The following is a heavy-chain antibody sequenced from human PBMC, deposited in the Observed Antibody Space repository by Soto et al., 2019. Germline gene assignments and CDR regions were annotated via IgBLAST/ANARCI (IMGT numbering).Heavy chain of an antibody. D-gene: IGHD4-17*01. CDR1: GFTFDDYA. V-gene: IGHV3-9*01. CDR3: AKDISYGASAFDY. CDR2: ISWNSGSI. J-gene: IGHJ4*02. Sequence: GGSLRLSCAASGFTFDDYAMHWVRQAPGKGLEWVSGISWNSGSIGYADSVKGRFTISRDNAKNSLYLQMNSLRAEDTALYYCAKDISYGASAFDYWGQGTLVTVSS.